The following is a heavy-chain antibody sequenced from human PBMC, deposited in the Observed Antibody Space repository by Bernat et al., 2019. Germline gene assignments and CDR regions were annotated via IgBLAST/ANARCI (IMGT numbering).Heavy chain of an antibody. D-gene: IGHD7-27*01. J-gene: IGHJ4*02. CDR3: VRDNVNWAFDC. CDR1: GFTFSDYY. V-gene: IGHV3-11*05. Sequence: QVQLVESGGGLVKPGGSLRLSCAASGFTFSDYYMSWIRQAPGMGLEWVSRISHDSSGTSYADSVKGRFTISRDNIKNSLYLQMNSLRVEDTALYYCVRDNVNWAFDCWGQGTLVTVSS. CDR2: ISHDSSGT.